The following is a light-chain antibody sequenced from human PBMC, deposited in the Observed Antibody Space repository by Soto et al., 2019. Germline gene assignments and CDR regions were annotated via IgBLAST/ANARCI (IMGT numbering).Light chain of an antibody. J-gene: IGKJ1*01. CDR2: DAS. CDR1: QSVSTR. Sequence: IKMYQSPSSLSATVGDRVTIICRASQSVSTRLAWYQQKPGKAPKVLIYDASSWAGGVPSRFTGSGSGTEFTLTINSLQPDDFATYYCQQYKSYWTFGQGTKVDI. V-gene: IGKV1-5*02. CDR3: QQYKSYWT.